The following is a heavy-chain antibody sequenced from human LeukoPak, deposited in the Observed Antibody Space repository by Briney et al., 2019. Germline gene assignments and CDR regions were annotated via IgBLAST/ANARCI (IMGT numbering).Heavy chain of an antibody. J-gene: IGHJ6*02. Sequence: PGGSLRLSCTASGFTFSSYAINWVRQAPGKGLEWVSAISGSGDSTYYADSVKGRLTISRDNSRNTLYLQMNSLRAEDTALYYCAKHRGYSSASIYYYGMDVWGQGTTVTVSS. CDR3: AKHRGYSSASIYYYGMDV. CDR2: ISGSGDST. V-gene: IGHV3-23*01. D-gene: IGHD5-12*01. CDR1: GFTFSSYA.